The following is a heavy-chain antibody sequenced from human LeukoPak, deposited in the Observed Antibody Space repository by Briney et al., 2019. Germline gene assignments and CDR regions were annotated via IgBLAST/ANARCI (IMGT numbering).Heavy chain of an antibody. V-gene: IGHV4-4*07. J-gene: IGHJ4*02. CDR1: GGSIGSSY. D-gene: IGHD1-26*01. CDR3: ARWSYSGSYYGGGHRGFDY. Sequence: SETLSLTCTVSGGSIGSSYWSWIRQPAGKGLEWIGHIYTSETTSYNPSLKSRVTMSVDTSKNQFSLRLSSVTAADTAVYYCARWSYSGSYYGGGHRGFDYWGQGTLVTVSS. CDR2: IYTSETT.